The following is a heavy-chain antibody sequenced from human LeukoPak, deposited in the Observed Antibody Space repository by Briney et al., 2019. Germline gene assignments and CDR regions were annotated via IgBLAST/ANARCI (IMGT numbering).Heavy chain of an antibody. V-gene: IGHV3-23*01. J-gene: IGHJ4*02. CDR1: GFTFSSYA. D-gene: IGHD6-19*01. CDR3: AKTLNSGWLYYFDF. Sequence: GGSLRLSCAASGFTFSSYAMTWVRQAPGKGLEWVSAISGSGGSTYYADSVKGRFTISRDNSKNTLYLQMNSLRAEDTAVYYCAKTLNSGWLYYFDFWGQGTLVTVSS. CDR2: ISGSGGST.